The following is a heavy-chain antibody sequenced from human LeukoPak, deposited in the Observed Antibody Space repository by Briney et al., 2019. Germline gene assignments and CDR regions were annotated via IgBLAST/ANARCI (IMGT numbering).Heavy chain of an antibody. CDR3: ARDPIAAEDSSSWPNEGY. D-gene: IGHD6-13*01. CDR1: GYTFTGYY. CDR2: INPNSGGT. J-gene: IGHJ4*02. Sequence: GASVKVSCKASGYTFTGYYMHWVRQAPGQGIEWVGRINPNSGGTNYAQKFQGRVTMTRDTSISTAYMELSRLRSDGTAVYYCARDPIAAEDSSSWPNEGYWGQGTLVTVSS. V-gene: IGHV1-2*06.